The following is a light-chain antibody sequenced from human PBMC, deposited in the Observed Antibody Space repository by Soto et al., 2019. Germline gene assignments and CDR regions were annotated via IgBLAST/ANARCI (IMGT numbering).Light chain of an antibody. CDR3: QQYHGYFRT. CDR1: QSVSSW. Sequence: DIQMTQSPSTLSASVGDRVTITCRASQSVSSWLAWHQQKAGKPHRLLIYKASSLESGVPSRFSGSGSGTEFTLNISSLQPDDFATYYCQQYHGYFRTFGQGTKVEIK. V-gene: IGKV1-5*03. CDR2: KAS. J-gene: IGKJ1*01.